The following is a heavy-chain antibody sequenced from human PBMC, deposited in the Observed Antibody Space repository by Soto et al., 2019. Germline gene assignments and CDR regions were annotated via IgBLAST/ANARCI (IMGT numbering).Heavy chain of an antibody. V-gene: IGHV1-3*01. D-gene: IGHD1-26*01. CDR1: GYTFTSYA. J-gene: IGHJ3*01. CDR3: ARPVATTHPVGVSSAVGV. Sequence: GASVKVTCKASGYTFTSYAMHWVRQAPGQRLEWMGWINAGNGNTKYSQKFQGRVTITRDTSASTAYMELSSLRSEDTAVYYCARPVATTHPVGVSSAVGVWGQGARV. CDR2: INAGNGNT.